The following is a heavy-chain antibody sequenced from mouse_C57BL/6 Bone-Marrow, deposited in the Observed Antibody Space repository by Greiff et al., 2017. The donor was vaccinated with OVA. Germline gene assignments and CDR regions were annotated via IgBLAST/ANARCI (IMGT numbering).Heavy chain of an antibody. D-gene: IGHD2-4*01. CDR1: GYAFTNYL. CDR3: ARAGIYYDRDLFAY. CDR2: INPGSGGT. J-gene: IGHJ3*01. Sequence: VQLQQSGAELVRPGTSVKVSCKASGYAFTNYLIEWVKQRPGQGLEWIGVINPGSGGTNYNEKFKGKATLTADKSSSTAYMQLSSLTSEDSAVYFCARAGIYYDRDLFAYWGQGTLVTVSA. V-gene: IGHV1-54*01.